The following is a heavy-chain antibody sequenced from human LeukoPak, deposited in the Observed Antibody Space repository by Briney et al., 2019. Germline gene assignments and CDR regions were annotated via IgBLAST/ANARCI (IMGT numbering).Heavy chain of an antibody. Sequence: SETLSLTCAVSGGSIVGYFWSWIRQLPGKGLEWIGYVYYAGNTDCNPSLGGRATITVDTSKNQFSLKLTSVTAADTAVYYCASTGPDISGHYQAYWGQGTPVIVSS. CDR1: GGSIVGYF. D-gene: IGHD3-22*01. CDR2: VYYAGNT. J-gene: IGHJ4*02. V-gene: IGHV4-59*01. CDR3: ASTGPDISGHYQAY.